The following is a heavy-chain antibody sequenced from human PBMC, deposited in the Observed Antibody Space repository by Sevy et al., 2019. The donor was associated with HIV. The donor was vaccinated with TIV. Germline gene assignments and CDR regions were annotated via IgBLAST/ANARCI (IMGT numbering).Heavy chain of an antibody. V-gene: IGHV3-30*02. Sequence: GGSLRLSCAASGFTFSSYGMHWVRQAPGKGLEWVAFIRYDGSNKYYADSVKGRFTISRDNSKNTLYLQMNSLRAEDTAVYYCANLGDYYGSGSYYIAYYYYGMYVWGQGTTVTVSS. CDR3: ANLGDYYGSGSYYIAYYYYGMYV. CDR2: IRYDGSNK. D-gene: IGHD3-10*01. J-gene: IGHJ6*02. CDR1: GFTFSSYG.